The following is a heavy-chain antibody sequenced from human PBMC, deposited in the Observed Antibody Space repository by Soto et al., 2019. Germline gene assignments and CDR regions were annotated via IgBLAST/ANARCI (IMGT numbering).Heavy chain of an antibody. CDR1: GFSFSSYA. Sequence: LRLSCAASGFSFSSYAMSWVRQAPGKGLDWVSAISGSGTKTHYADSAKGRFTISRDNSKNTLYLQMNSLRAEDTAVYYCAKDHPVIEVVKVFEYWGRGALVTVSS. D-gene: IGHD3-22*01. CDR3: AKDHPVIEVVKVFEY. V-gene: IGHV3-23*01. J-gene: IGHJ4*02. CDR2: ISGSGTKT.